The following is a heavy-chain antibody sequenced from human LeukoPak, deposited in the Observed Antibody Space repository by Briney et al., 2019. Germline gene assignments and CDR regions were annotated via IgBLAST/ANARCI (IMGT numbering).Heavy chain of an antibody. CDR2: INHSGST. CDR1: GGSFSGYY. Sequence: KSSETLSLTCAVYGGSFSGYYWSWIRQPPGKGLEWIGEINHSGSTNYNPSLKSRVTIPVDTSKNQFSLKLSSVTAADTAVYYCAIYGVDAFDIWGQGTMVTVSS. D-gene: IGHD4-17*01. J-gene: IGHJ3*02. CDR3: AIYGVDAFDI. V-gene: IGHV4-34*01.